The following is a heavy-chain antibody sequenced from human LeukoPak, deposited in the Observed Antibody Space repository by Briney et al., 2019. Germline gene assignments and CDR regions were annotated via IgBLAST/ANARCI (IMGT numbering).Heavy chain of an antibody. Sequence: GGSLRLSCAAPGFIFGGYAMHWVRQAPGKGLQWLAVISYDGGKTYYADSVEGRFTISRDNSKSTVYLEINSLRSEDTAIYYCARGFNDFWSGSQLEYWGQGTLVTVSS. CDR3: ARGFNDFWSGSQLEY. CDR2: ISYDGGKT. V-gene: IGHV3-30-3*01. J-gene: IGHJ4*02. D-gene: IGHD3-3*01. CDR1: GFIFGGYA.